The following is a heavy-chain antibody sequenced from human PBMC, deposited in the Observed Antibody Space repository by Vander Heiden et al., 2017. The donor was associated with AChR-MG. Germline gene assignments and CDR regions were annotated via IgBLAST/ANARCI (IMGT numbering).Heavy chain of an antibody. D-gene: IGHD3-9*01. Sequence: EVQLLESGGGFVQPGGSLRLSCAASGFTFSNHAMNWVRQAPGKGLEWVSTVSSGGGSTNYADSVKGRFTVSRENSKNTLYLQMNSLRAEDTAVYYCASSLYDILTGYYQNSMDVWGKGTTVTVSS. CDR3: ASSLYDILTGYYQNSMDV. V-gene: IGHV3-23*01. J-gene: IGHJ6*03. CDR2: VSSGGGST. CDR1: GFTFSNHA.